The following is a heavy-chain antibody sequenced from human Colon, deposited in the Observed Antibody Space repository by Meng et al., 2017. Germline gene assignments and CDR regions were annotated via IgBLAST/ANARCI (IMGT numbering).Heavy chain of an antibody. CDR3: ARDLGRGYGYGYFDY. CDR2: IWYDGSNK. D-gene: IGHD5-18*01. V-gene: IGHV3-33*01. CDR1: GFTFSSYG. Sequence: GESLKISCAASGFTFSSYGMHWVRQASGKGLEWVAVIWYDGSNKYYADSVKGRFTISRDNSKNTLYLQMNSLRAEDTAVYYCARDLGRGYGYGYFDYWGQGTLVTVSS. J-gene: IGHJ4*02.